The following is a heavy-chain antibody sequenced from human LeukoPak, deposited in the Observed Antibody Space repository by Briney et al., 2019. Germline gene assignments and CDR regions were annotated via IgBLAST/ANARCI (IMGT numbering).Heavy chain of an antibody. CDR1: GFTFSTYW. J-gene: IGHJ4*02. CDR2: INTDGSST. CDR3: ARGGPRRGAYFDY. Sequence: GSLRLSCAASGFTFSTYWMNWVRQAPGKALVWVSRINTDGSSTTYADSVKGRFTISRDNAKNTLYLQMNSLRAEDTAVYYCARGGPRRGAYFDYWGQGTLVTVSS. V-gene: IGHV3-74*03.